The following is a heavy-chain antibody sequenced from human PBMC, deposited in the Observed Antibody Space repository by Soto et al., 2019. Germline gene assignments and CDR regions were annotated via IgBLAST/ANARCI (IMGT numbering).Heavy chain of an antibody. CDR3: ARVSYYGSGSYYNLYYYYGMDV. J-gene: IGHJ6*02. D-gene: IGHD3-10*01. Sequence: XGSRRLACAAAGVTFSNYGIHWVRQAPGRGLEWVAVISYDGRNKYYADSVKGRFTISRDNSKNTLYLQMNSLRAEDTAIYYCARVSYYGSGSYYNLYYYYGMDVWGQGTTVTVSS. CDR2: ISYDGRNK. V-gene: IGHV3-30*04. CDR1: GVTFSNYG.